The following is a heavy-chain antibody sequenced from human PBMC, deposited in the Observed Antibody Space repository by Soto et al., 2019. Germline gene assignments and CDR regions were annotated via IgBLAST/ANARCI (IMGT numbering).Heavy chain of an antibody. V-gene: IGHV1-69*02. Sequence: SVKVSCKASGGTFSSYTISWVRQAPGQGLEWMGRIIPILGIANYAQKFQGRVTITADKSTSTAYMELSSLRSEDTAVYYCARVNSNYVLYYYYMDVWGKGTTVTVSS. CDR3: ARVNSNYVLYYYYMDV. CDR2: IIPILGIA. D-gene: IGHD4-4*01. J-gene: IGHJ6*03. CDR1: GGTFSSYT.